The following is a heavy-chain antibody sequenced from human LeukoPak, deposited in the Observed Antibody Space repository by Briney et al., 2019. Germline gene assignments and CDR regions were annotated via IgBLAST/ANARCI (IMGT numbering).Heavy chain of an antibody. CDR2: IYPANSDT. CDR1: GYSFTKYW. CDR3: ARERESGSSWFDP. J-gene: IGHJ5*02. D-gene: IGHD3-10*01. Sequence: GESLKISCKASGYSFTKYWIGWVRQMPGKGLEWMAIIYPANSDTRYSASFQGQVTISADTSITTAYLQWSSLTAPDTAMYYCARERESGSSWFDPWGQGTLVTVSS. V-gene: IGHV5-51*01.